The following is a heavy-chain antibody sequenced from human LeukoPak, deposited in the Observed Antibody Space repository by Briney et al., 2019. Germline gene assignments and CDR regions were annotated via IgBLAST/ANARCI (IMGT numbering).Heavy chain of an antibody. Sequence: GGSLRLSCAASGFTFSSYSMNWVRQAPGKGLEWVSSISSSSSYIYYADSVKGRFTISRDNAKNSLYLQMNSLRVEDTAVYYCARAFGYNYIFDYWGQGTLVTVSS. CDR2: ISSSSSYI. CDR1: GFTFSSYS. CDR3: ARAFGYNYIFDY. D-gene: IGHD5-24*01. V-gene: IGHV3-21*01. J-gene: IGHJ4*02.